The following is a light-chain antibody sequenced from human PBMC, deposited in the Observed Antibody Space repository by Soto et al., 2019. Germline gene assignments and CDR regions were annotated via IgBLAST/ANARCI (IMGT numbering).Light chain of an antibody. V-gene: IGLV2-23*01. CDR3: CSYAGIYV. CDR1: SSDVGSYNL. J-gene: IGLJ1*01. CDR2: EGS. Sequence: QDVLTQPASVSGSPGQSITISCTGTSSDVGSYNLVSWYQQHPGKAPKLMIYEGSKRPSGVSNRFSGSKSGNTASLTISGLQAEDEADYYCCSYAGIYVFGTGTEVTVL.